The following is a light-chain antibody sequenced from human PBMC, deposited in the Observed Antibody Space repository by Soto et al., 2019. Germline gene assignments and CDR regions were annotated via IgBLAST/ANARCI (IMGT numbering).Light chain of an antibody. CDR1: QSVDIY. Sequence: EVVVTQSPVTLALSPGERATLSCRTSQSVDIYLAWYQQKPGQAPRLLIYDASNRAPGIPARFSGSGSGTDFTLTISSLEPGDFAVYYCQQRKYWPPLTFGGGTKVEIK. CDR2: DAS. J-gene: IGKJ4*01. V-gene: IGKV3-11*01. CDR3: QQRKYWPPLT.